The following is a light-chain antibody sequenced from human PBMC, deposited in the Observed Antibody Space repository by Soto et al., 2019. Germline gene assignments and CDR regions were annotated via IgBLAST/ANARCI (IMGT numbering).Light chain of an antibody. CDR1: QTISSW. Sequence: DIQMTQSPSTLSGSVGDRVTIPCRASQTISSWLAWYQQKPGKAPKLLIYSASTLQSGVPSRFSGGISGTEFTLRISSLQPEDSATYYCQQSYTTPRTFGQGTKVDIK. J-gene: IGKJ1*01. CDR2: SAS. CDR3: QQSYTTPRT. V-gene: IGKV1-9*01.